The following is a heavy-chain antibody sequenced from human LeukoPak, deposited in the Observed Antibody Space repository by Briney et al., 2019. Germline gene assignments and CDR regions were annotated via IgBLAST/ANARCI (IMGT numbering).Heavy chain of an antibody. CDR1: GYTFTSYG. V-gene: IGHV1-18*01. D-gene: IGHD4-23*01. Sequence: ASVKVSSKASGYTFTSYGISWVRQAPGQGLEWVGWISAYNRDTNYAQKVQGRVTLTTDTSTTTAYMELRSLRSDDTAVYYCARDTSGGPYFDYWGQGTLVTVAS. J-gene: IGHJ4*02. CDR2: ISAYNRDT. CDR3: ARDTSGGPYFDY.